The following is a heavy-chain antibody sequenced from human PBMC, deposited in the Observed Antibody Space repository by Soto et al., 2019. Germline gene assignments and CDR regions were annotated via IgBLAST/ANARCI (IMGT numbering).Heavy chain of an antibody. CDR3: ATVVIPGTRHTDFDS. V-gene: IGHV4-39*02. CDR2: IGDDGRV. CDR1: GGSISGSPYH. J-gene: IGHJ5*01. Sequence: SETLSLTCTVSGGSISGSPYHWGWIRQPPGKGLEWIGSIGDDGRVYYNPSLTGRATLFVDTSKNRFSLNLNSVTAADTAVYYCATVVIPGTRHTDFDSRGQGVSVTVSS. D-gene: IGHD2-21*01.